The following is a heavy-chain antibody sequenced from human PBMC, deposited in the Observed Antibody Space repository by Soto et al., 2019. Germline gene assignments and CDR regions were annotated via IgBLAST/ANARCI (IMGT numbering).Heavy chain of an antibody. CDR2: ISYDGSNK. D-gene: IGHD5-18*01. Sequence: VQLVESGGGVVQPGRSLRLSCAASGFTFSSYAMHWVRQAPGKGLEWVAVISYDGSNKYYADSVKGRFTISRDNSKNTLYLQMNSLRAEDTAVYYCARDHGYSYGYLDYWGQGTLVTVSS. CDR1: GFTFSSYA. J-gene: IGHJ4*02. V-gene: IGHV3-30-3*01. CDR3: ARDHGYSYGYLDY.